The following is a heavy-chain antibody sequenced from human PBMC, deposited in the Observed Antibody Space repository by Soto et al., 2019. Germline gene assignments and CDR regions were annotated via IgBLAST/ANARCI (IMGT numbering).Heavy chain of an antibody. D-gene: IGHD2-21*01. CDR1: GFTFTNYA. V-gene: IGHV3-23*01. CDR3: AKGTVAVNPGACDV. J-gene: IGHJ3*01. CDR2: ISSRGSTT. Sequence: WGSLRLSCAASGFTFTNYAMNWVRQAPGKGLEWVAVISSRGSTTYSVDSVKGRFSISRDNSRNTLYLQMNSLRAEDTAVYFCAKGTVAVNPGACDVWGQGTMVT.